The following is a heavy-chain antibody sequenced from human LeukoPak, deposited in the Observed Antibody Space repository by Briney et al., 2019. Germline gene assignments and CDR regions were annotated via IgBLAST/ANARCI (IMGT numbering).Heavy chain of an antibody. Sequence: PSETLSLTCTVSGGSISNYYWSWIRQPPGKGLEWTGYIYNSGSTNYSPSLKSRVTISVDTSMNQFSLKLSSVTAADTAVYYCATSSTSDFDAFDMWGQGTMVTVSS. J-gene: IGHJ3*02. CDR1: GGSISNYY. CDR2: IYNSGST. CDR3: ATSSTSDFDAFDM. D-gene: IGHD2-2*01. V-gene: IGHV4-59*08.